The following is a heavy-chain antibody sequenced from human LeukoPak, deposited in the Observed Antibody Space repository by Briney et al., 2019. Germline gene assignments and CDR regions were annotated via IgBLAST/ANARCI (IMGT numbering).Heavy chain of an antibody. Sequence: ASVKVSCKASGGTFSSYAISWVRQAPGQGLEWMGGIIPIFGTANYAQKFQGRVTITADESTSTAYMELSSPRSEDTAVYYCARGPVYSGRASGMDVWGQGTTVTVSS. CDR1: GGTFSSYA. D-gene: IGHD1-26*01. CDR2: IIPIFGTA. V-gene: IGHV1-69*13. J-gene: IGHJ6*02. CDR3: ARGPVYSGRASGMDV.